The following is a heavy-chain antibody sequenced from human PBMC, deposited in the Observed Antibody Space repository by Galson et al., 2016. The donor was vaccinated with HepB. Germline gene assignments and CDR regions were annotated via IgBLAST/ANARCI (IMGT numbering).Heavy chain of an antibody. CDR2: VGSGGSDT. V-gene: IGHV3-23*01. Sequence: SLRLSCAASGFTFSSTAMAWVRQAPGKGLEWVAGVGSGGSDTHYADLVKGRFTISRDNSNNIVYLQMNNLRAEDTAVYYCAKDRHYWSAIDYWGQGSPVTVSS. CDR1: GFTFSSTA. CDR3: AKDRHYWSAIDY. J-gene: IGHJ4*02. D-gene: IGHD3-3*02.